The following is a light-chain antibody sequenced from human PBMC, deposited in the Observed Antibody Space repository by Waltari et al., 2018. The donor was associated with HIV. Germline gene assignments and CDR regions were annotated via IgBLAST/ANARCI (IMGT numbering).Light chain of an antibody. CDR1: RSHIATYY. V-gene: IGLV1-47*01. CDR2: MNN. Sequence: QSVLTQPPSASGTPGQRVTISCSGSRSHIATYYVYPYQQLPGTAPKLLMYMNNKRPSGVPDRFSGSKSGTSASLAISGLRSEDEADYYCAAWNDGLSGVVFGGGTKLTVL. J-gene: IGLJ2*01. CDR3: AAWNDGLSGVV.